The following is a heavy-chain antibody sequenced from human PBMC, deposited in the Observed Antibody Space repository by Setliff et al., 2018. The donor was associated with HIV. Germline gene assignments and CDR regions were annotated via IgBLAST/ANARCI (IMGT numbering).Heavy chain of an antibody. V-gene: IGHV1-3*01. CDR1: GYTFTSYA. Sequence: ASVKVSCKASGYTFTSYAMHWVRQAPGQRLEWMGWINAGNGNTKYSQKFQGRVTITRDTSASTAYMELSSLRSEDTAVYYCARGDTIFGVVILVEYGMDVWGQGTTVTVSS. J-gene: IGHJ6*02. CDR3: ARGDTIFGVVILVEYGMDV. D-gene: IGHD3-3*01. CDR2: INAGNGNT.